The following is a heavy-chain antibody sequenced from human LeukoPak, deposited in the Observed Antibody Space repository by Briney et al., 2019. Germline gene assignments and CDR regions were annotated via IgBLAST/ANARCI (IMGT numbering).Heavy chain of an antibody. CDR2: INHRGSN. D-gene: IGHD3-9*01. Sequence: SETLSLTCAVYGGSFSGYYWRWVRQPPGKGLEWIGEINHRGSNNYNPSLKSRVTISVGTSKNPCSLQLSSLTAAGTAVYYCARRGRDILTGYRPSTPYYYYYMYVWGKGTTVTVSS. CDR1: GGSFSGYY. CDR3: ARRGRDILTGYRPSTPYYYYYMYV. V-gene: IGHV4-34*01. J-gene: IGHJ6*03.